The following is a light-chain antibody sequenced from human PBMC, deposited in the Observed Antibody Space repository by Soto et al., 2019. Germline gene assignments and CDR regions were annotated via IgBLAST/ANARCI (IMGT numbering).Light chain of an antibody. CDR3: QQYNGYSRT. CDR2: DAS. CDR1: QSISSW. V-gene: IGKV1-5*01. Sequence: DIQMTQSPSTLSAFVGDRVTITCRASQSISSWLAWYQQKPGKAPKLLIYDASSLESGVPSRSSGSGSGTEFTLTISSLQPDDFATYYCQQYNGYSRTFGQGTKVDIK. J-gene: IGKJ1*01.